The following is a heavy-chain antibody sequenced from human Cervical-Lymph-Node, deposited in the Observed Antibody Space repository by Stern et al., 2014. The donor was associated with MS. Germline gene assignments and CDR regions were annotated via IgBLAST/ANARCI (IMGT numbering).Heavy chain of an antibody. Sequence: QMQLVQSGAEVKKPGASVKVSCKASGYTFTSYYMHWVRQAPGQGLEWMGIINPSGGSTSYAQKFQGRVTMTRDTSTSTVYMELSSLRSEDTAVYYCARGDPRETLRFLEWLLDYWGQGTLVTVSS. CDR2: INPSGGST. CDR1: GYTFTSYY. D-gene: IGHD3-3*01. CDR3: ARGDPRETLRFLEWLLDY. V-gene: IGHV1-46*01. J-gene: IGHJ4*02.